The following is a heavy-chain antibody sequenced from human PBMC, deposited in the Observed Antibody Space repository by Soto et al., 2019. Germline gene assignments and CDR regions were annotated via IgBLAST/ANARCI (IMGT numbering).Heavy chain of an antibody. CDR1: GFTFSSYA. V-gene: IGHV3-30-3*01. CDR3: ARDRSYYDSSGYYSDAFDI. Sequence: QVQLVESGGGVVEPGRSLRLSCAASGFTFSSYAMHWVRQAPGKGLEWVAVISYDGSNKYYADSVKGRFTISRDNSKNTLYLQMNSLRADDTAVYYCARDRSYYDSSGYYSDAFDIWGQGTMVTVSS. CDR2: ISYDGSNK. D-gene: IGHD3-22*01. J-gene: IGHJ3*02.